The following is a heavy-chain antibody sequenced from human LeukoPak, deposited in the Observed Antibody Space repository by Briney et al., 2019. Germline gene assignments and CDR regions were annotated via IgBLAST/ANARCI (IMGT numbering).Heavy chain of an antibody. CDR1: GGTFSSYT. V-gene: IGHV1-69*02. CDR3: ARVGARTIRFLEWPPFDP. Sequence: SVKVSCKASGGTFSSYTISWVRQAPGQGLEWMGRIIPILGIANYAQKFQGRVTITADKSTSTAYMELSSLRSEDTAVYYCARVGARTIRFLEWPPFDPWGQGTLVTASS. CDR2: IIPILGIA. D-gene: IGHD3-3*01. J-gene: IGHJ5*02.